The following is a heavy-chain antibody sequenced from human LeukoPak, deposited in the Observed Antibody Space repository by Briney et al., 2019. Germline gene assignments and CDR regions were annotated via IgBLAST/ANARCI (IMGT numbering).Heavy chain of an antibody. D-gene: IGHD3-3*01. CDR1: GLTFSSSW. V-gene: IGHV3-7*03. CDR2: INPDGNKK. J-gene: IGHJ4*02. CDR3: ARALSG. Sequence: GGSLRLSCAVSGLTFSSSWMDWVRQAPGKGLEWVASINPDGNKKYSADSVKGRFTISRDNAKNSLYLQMNSLRAEDTAVYYCARALSGWGQGTLVTVSS.